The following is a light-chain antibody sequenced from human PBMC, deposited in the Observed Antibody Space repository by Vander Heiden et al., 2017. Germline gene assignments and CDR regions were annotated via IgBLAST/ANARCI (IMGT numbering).Light chain of an antibody. CDR3: AAWDGSLSGWV. CDR2: RNN. V-gene: IGLV1-47*01. CDR1: SSNIGSSY. J-gene: IGLJ3*02. Sequence: QSVLTQPPSTSGIPGQRVTISCSGSSSNIGSSYVYWFQQCPGTAPKLLIYRNNERPSGVPDRISGSKSGTSASLAISGLRSEDEADYYCAAWDGSLSGWVFGGGTKLTVL.